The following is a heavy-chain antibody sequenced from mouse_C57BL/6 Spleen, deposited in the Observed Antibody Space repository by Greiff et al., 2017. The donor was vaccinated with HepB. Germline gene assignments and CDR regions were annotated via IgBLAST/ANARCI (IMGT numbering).Heavy chain of an antibody. Sequence: EVQLQESGPGLVKPSQSLSLTCSVTGYSITSGYYWNWIRQFPGNKLEWMGYISYDGSNNYNPSLKNRISITRDTSKNQCFLKLNSVTTEDTATYYCARQRRSWFAYWGQGTLVTVSA. J-gene: IGHJ3*01. CDR2: ISYDGSN. CDR3: ARQRRSWFAY. CDR1: GYSITSGYY. V-gene: IGHV3-6*01.